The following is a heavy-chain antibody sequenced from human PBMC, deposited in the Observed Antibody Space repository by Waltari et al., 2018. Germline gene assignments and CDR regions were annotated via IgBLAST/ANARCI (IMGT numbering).Heavy chain of an antibody. V-gene: IGHV4-39*07. J-gene: IGHJ4*02. D-gene: IGHD3-16*01. Sequence: QLQLQESGPGLVKPSETLSLTCTVSGGSISSSSYYWGWIRQPPGKGLEWIGSIYYSGSTYYNPSLKSRVTISVDKSKNQFSLKLSSVTAADTAVYYCAWRARYYFDYWGQGTLVTVSS. CDR2: IYYSGST. CDR3: AWRARYYFDY. CDR1: GGSISSSSYY.